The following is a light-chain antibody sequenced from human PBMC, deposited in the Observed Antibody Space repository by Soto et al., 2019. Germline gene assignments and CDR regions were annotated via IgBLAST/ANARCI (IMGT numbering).Light chain of an antibody. J-gene: IGLJ6*01. CDR3: SSYTTRSTLV. CDR2: DVT. Sequence: QSALTQPASVSGSHGQSITISCTGTSSDVGAYDFVSWYQHSPGKAPKLVTFDVTHRPPGISDRFSGSKSANTASLTISGLQAADEAFYYCSSYTTRSTLVFGGGTKVTVL. V-gene: IGLV2-14*01. CDR1: SSDVGAYDF.